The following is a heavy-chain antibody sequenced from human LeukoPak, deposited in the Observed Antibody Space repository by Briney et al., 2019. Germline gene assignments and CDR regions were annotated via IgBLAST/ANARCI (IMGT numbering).Heavy chain of an antibody. CDR3: ARKVLPRHLEFDY. D-gene: IGHD2-15*01. J-gene: IGHJ4*02. Sequence: GSVKVSCKASGYTFTSYYMHWVRQAPGQGLEWMGIINPSGGSTSYAQKFQGRVTMTRDTSTSTVYMELSSLRSEDTAVYYWARKVLPRHLEFDYWGQGTLVTVSS. V-gene: IGHV1-46*01. CDR1: GYTFTSYY. CDR2: INPSGGST.